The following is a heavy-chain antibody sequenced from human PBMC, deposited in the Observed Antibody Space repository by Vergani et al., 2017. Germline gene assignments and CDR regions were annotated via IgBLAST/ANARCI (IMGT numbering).Heavy chain of an antibody. V-gene: IGHV3-73*02. Sequence: EVQLVESGGGLVQPGGSLTLSCAASGFTFSGSAMHWVRQTSGKGLEWIGRIRDKTYNYATAYAVSVKGSFIISRDPSKKTLSLQMRSLRADDTAVYYCAKYGRENSDYGYFDYWGQGTLGTVSS. J-gene: IGHJ4*02. CDR2: IRDKTYNYAT. CDR3: AKYGRENSDYGYFDY. D-gene: IGHD4-17*01. CDR1: GFTFSGSA.